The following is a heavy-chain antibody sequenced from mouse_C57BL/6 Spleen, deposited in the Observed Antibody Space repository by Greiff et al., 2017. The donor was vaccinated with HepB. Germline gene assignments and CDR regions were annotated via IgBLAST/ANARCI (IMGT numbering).Heavy chain of an antibody. CDR3: ARAYYGNYGAMDY. J-gene: IGHJ4*01. V-gene: IGHV5-16*01. CDR1: GFTFSDYY. CDR2: INYDGSST. D-gene: IGHD2-10*01. Sequence: DVHLVESEGGLVQPGSSMKLSCTASGFTFSDYYMAWVRQVPEKGLEWVANINYDGSSTYYLDSLKSRFIISRDNAKNILYLQMSSLKSEDTATYDCARAYYGNYGAMDYWGQGTSVTVAS.